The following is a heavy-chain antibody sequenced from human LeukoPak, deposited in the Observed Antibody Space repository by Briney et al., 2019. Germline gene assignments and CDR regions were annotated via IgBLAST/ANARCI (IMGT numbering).Heavy chain of an antibody. Sequence: GASVKVSCKASGYTFSNFGINWVRQAPGQGLEWMGWISGNNDNPNCGQKFQGRFTLTTDSSTSTAYMELRNLRSDDTAVYYCARDGTSTDDYWGQGTLLTVSS. V-gene: IGHV1-18*01. J-gene: IGHJ4*02. D-gene: IGHD2-2*01. CDR3: ARDGTSTDDY. CDR2: ISGNNDNP. CDR1: GYTFSNFG.